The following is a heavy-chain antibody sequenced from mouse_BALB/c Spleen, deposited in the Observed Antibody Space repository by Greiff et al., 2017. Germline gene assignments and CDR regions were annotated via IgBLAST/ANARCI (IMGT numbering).Heavy chain of an antibody. CDR1: GYTFTSYY. J-gene: IGHJ3*01. CDR3: TREADPPFAY. CDR2: INPSNGGT. V-gene: IGHV1S81*02. Sequence: VQLQQSGAELVKPGASVKLSCKASGYTFTSYYMYWVKQRPGQGLEWIGEINPSNGGTNFNEKFKSKATLTVDKSSSTAYMQLSSLTSEDSAVYYCTREADPPFAYWGQGTLVTVSA. D-gene: IGHD3-2*02.